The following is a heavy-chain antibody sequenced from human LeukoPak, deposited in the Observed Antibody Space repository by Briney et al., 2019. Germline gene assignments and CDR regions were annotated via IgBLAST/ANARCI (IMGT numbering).Heavy chain of an antibody. V-gene: IGHV3-33*06. J-gene: IGHJ4*02. CDR2: IWYDGSNK. CDR3: AKDRGIAVAGIYDY. CDR1: GFTFSSYS. D-gene: IGHD6-19*01. Sequence: PGRSLRLSCAASGFTFSSYSMHWVRQAPGKGLEWVAVIWYDGSNKYYADSVKGRFTISRDNSKNTLYLQMNSLRAEDTAVYYCAKDRGIAVAGIYDYWGQGTLVTVSS.